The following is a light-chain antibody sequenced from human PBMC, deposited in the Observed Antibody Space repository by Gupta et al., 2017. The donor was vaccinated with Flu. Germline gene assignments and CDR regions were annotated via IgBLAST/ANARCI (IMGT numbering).Light chain of an antibody. CDR2: VNSAGSH. V-gene: IGLV4-69*02. Sequence: SGHSGYAIAWHQQQPEKGPRYLMKVNSAGSHTKGDGVPDRFSGSSSGAERYLTISSLQSEDEADYYCQTWGTGIRVFGGGTKLTVL. J-gene: IGLJ3*02. CDR3: QTWGTGIRV. CDR1: SGHSGYA.